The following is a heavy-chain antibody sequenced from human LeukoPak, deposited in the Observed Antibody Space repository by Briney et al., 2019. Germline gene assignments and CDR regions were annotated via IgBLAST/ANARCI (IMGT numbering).Heavy chain of an antibody. V-gene: IGHV4-38-2*02. D-gene: IGHD2-2*01. J-gene: IGHJ5*02. CDR2: IYHSGST. CDR1: GYSISSGYY. Sequence: ASETLSLICTVSGYSISSGYYWGWIRQPPGKGLEWIGNIYHSGSTYYNPSLKSRVTISVDTSKNQFSLKLSSVTAADTAVYYCARGVVDQLLRFDPWGQGTLVTVSS. CDR3: ARGVVDQLLRFDP.